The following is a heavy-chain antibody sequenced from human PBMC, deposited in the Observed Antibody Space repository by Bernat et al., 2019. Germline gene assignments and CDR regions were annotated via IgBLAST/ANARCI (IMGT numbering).Heavy chain of an antibody. V-gene: IGHV3-21*01. CDR3: AREIRRGWDGSSTDAFDI. Sequence: EVQLVESGGGLVKPGGSLRLSCAASGFTFSSYNMNYVRQAPGKGLEWVSSISSSSSSHIYYADSVKGRFTISRDNAKNSLYLQMNSLRADDTAIYYCAREIRRGWDGSSTDAFDIWGQGTLVTVSS. J-gene: IGHJ3*02. CDR2: ISSSSSSHI. CDR1: GFTFSSYN. D-gene: IGHD6-6*01.